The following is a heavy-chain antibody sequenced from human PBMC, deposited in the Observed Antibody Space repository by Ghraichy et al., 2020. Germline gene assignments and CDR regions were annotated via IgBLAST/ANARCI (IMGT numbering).Heavy chain of an antibody. CDR1: GTVSLATVLL. D-gene: IGHD4-17*01. CDR3: ARDDYGDYLRGMDV. V-gene: IGHV6-1*01. Sequence: SQTSHSPVPSPGTVSLATVLLGTGSGSPHREALSGWEGHTRSKWYNDYAVSVKSRITINPDTSKNQFSLQLNSVTPEDTAVYYCARDDYGDYLRGMDVWGQGTTVTVSS. CDR2: HTRSKWYN. J-gene: IGHJ6*02.